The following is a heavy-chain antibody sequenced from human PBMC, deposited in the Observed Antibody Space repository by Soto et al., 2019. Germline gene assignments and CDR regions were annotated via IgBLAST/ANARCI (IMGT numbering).Heavy chain of an antibody. J-gene: IGHJ4*02. D-gene: IGHD5-18*01. CDR3: AKELGGYSYGYELDH. Sequence: EVQLVDSGGGLVQPGRSLRLSCAASGFTFDIYAMHWVRQAPGKGLKWVESISWNSGTRGYADSVKGRFTISRDNAKNSLYLQMDSLRTEDTAFYYCAKELGGYSYGYELDHWGQGTLVAVSS. CDR1: GFTFDIYA. CDR2: ISWNSGTR. V-gene: IGHV3-9*01.